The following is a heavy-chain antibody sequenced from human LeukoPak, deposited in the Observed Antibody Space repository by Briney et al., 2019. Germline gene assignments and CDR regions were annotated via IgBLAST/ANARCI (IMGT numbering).Heavy chain of an antibody. J-gene: IGHJ4*02. Sequence: TGGSLRLSCAASGFTFSAYGMNWVRQSPGKGLELVSYISSSSTTIYYSDSVKGRFTISRDNAKESSYLQMSSLRAEDTAVYYCARLEIFSGFDYWGRGTLVAVSS. V-gene: IGHV3-48*04. CDR3: ARLEIFSGFDY. CDR2: ISSSSTTI. D-gene: IGHD3-10*01. CDR1: GFTFSAYG.